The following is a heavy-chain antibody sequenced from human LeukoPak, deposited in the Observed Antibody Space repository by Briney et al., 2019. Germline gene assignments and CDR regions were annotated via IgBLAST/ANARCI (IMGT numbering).Heavy chain of an antibody. CDR2: ISGSSSYT. J-gene: IGHJ4*02. CDR1: GFTFSSYG. V-gene: IGHV3-21*05. CDR3: ARGHNSGYYLKY. Sequence: GGSLRLSCAASGFTFSSYGMHWVRQAPGKGLEWVSDISGSSSYTDYADSVKGRFTISKDNAKSSVFLQMDSLRAEDTAVYYCARGHNSGYYLKYWGQGTLVTVSS. D-gene: IGHD3-22*01.